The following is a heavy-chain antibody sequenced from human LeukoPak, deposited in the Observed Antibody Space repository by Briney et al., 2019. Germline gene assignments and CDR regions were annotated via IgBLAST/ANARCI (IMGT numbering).Heavy chain of an antibody. D-gene: IGHD4-17*01. J-gene: IGHJ2*01. CDR2: ISSSGTTI. CDR1: GFTFSDYY. CDR3: ARRTVTRDWYFDL. Sequence: KSGGSLRLSCAASGFTFSDYYMSWIRQAPGKGLEWVSYISSSGTTIYYADSVKGRFTISRDNAKNSLYLQMNSLRAEDTAVYYCARRTVTRDWYFDLWGRGTLVTVSS. V-gene: IGHV3-11*01.